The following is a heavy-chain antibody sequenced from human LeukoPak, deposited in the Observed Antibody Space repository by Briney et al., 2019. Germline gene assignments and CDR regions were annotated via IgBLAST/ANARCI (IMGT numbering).Heavy chain of an antibody. CDR2: IYYSGST. D-gene: IGHD3-10*01. V-gene: IGHV4-39*01. Sequence: SETLSLTCTVSGGSISSSSYYWGWIRQPPGKGLEWIGSIYYSGSTYYNPSLKSPVTISVDTSKNQFSLKLSSVTAADTAVYYCARQEVRGVIITLDYRGQGTLVTVSS. CDR1: GGSISSSSYY. J-gene: IGHJ4*02. CDR3: ARQEVRGVIITLDY.